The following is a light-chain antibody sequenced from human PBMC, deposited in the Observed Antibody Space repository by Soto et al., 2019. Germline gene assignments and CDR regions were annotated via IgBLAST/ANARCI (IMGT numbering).Light chain of an antibody. V-gene: IGLV2-14*01. J-gene: IGLJ1*01. CDR3: SSYTNNNTPYV. CDR1: NSDVGAYNF. Sequence: QSVLTQPASVSGSPGQSITISCTGSNSDVGAYNFVSWYQHHPGKAHKLILYEVTTRPSGISSRFSGSKSGNTASLTISGLQADDEANYYCSSYTNNNTPYVFGTGTKVTV. CDR2: EVT.